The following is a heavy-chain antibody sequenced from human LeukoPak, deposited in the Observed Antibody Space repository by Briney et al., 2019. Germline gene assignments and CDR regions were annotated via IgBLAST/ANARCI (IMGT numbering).Heavy chain of an antibody. CDR2: IWYDGSNK. V-gene: IGHV3-33*01. D-gene: IGHD5-24*01. CDR1: GFTFSSYG. J-gene: IGHJ5*02. Sequence: PGRSLRLSCAASGFTFSSYGMHWVRQAPGKGLEWVAVIWYDGSNKYYADSVKGRFTISRDNSKNTLYLQMNSLRAEDTAVYYCARSVEMATITFWFDPWGQGTPVTVSS. CDR3: ARSVEMATITFWFDP.